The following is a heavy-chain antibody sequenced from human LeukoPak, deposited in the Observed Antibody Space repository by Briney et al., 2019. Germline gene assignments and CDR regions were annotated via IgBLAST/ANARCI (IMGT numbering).Heavy chain of an antibody. D-gene: IGHD3-10*01. CDR1: GFTFSSYW. Sequence: GGSLRLSCAASGFTFSSYWMSWVRQAPGKGLEWVANIKQDGSEKYYVDSVKGRFTISRDNAKNSLYLQMNSLRAEDTAVYYCARQTRAMVRGGRTYYYYYMDVWGKGTTVTISS. V-gene: IGHV3-7*01. J-gene: IGHJ6*03. CDR2: IKQDGSEK. CDR3: ARQTRAMVRGGRTYYYYYMDV.